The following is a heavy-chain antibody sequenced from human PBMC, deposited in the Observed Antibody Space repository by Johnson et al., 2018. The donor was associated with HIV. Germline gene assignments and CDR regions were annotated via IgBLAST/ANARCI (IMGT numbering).Heavy chain of an antibody. Sequence: VQLVESGGGLIQPGGSLRLSCAASGFTISSNYMSWVRQAPGKGLEWVSVIYSGGSTYYADSVKGRFTISRDNSKNTLYLQMNSLRVEDTAVYYCARDPGSSLTDAFDIWGQGTLVTVSS. J-gene: IGHJ3*02. V-gene: IGHV3-53*01. CDR1: GFTISSNY. CDR3: ARDPGSSLTDAFDI. D-gene: IGHD6-13*01. CDR2: IYSGGST.